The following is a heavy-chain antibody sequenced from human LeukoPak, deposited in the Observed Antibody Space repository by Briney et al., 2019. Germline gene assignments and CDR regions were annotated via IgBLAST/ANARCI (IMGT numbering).Heavy chain of an antibody. V-gene: IGHV3-15*01. Sequence: GGSLRLSCAASGFTFSNAWMSWVRQPPGRGLEWDGRIKRKTDDETTDSAAPVKGRFIISRDDSQNTQYLQMNSLKSEYTALYYCTTGYYYGSSDLARWSQGTLVTVSS. CDR1: GFTFSNAW. CDR2: IKRKTDDETT. CDR3: TTGYYYGSSDLAR. J-gene: IGHJ4*02. D-gene: IGHD3-22*01.